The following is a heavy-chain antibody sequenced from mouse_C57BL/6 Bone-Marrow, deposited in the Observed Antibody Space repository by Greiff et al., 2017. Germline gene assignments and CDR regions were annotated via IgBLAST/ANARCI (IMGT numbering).Heavy chain of an antibody. CDR1: GFNIKDDY. V-gene: IGHV14-4*01. J-gene: IGHJ1*03. CDR3: TERYFAV. Sequence: VQLKQSGAELVRPGASVKLSCTASGFNIKDDYMHWVKQRPEQGLEWIGWIDPENGDTEYASKFQGKATITADTSSNTAYLQLSSLTSEDTSVYYCTERYFAVWGTGTTVTVAS. CDR2: IDPENGDT.